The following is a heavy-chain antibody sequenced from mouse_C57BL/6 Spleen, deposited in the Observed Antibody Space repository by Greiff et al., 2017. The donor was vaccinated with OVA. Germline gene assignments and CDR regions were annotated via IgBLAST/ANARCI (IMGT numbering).Heavy chain of an antibody. CDR3: ARTGSRVYYFDY. D-gene: IGHD1-1*01. J-gene: IGHJ2*01. Sequence: VQLQQSGAELVKPGASVKLSCTASGFNIKDYYMHWVKQRTEQGLEWIGRIDPEDGETKYAPKFQGKATITSNPSSNTAYLQLSSLTSADTPVYYCARTGSRVYYFDYWGQGTTLTVSS. V-gene: IGHV14-2*01. CDR2: IDPEDGET. CDR1: GFNIKDYY.